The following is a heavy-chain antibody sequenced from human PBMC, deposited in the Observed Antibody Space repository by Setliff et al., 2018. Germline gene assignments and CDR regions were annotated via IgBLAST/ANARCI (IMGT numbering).Heavy chain of an antibody. D-gene: IGHD3-22*01. V-gene: IGHV1-69*13. CDR1: GGTFSKYA. J-gene: IGHJ4*02. CDR2: IIPMFGTT. Sequence: SVKVSCKAPGGTFSKYAIAWVRQAPGQGLEWMGGIIPMFGTTNYAQNFQGRVTITADESTNTAYMELSSLTYEDTAVYYCAREKFYYDGSGYYFDYWGQGTLVTVSS. CDR3: AREKFYYDGSGYYFDY.